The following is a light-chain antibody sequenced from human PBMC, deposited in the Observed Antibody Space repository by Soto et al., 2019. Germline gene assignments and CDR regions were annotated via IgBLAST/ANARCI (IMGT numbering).Light chain of an antibody. CDR2: GVY. Sequence: IVLTESPCTLPLSPGERATLSCRASLTGNTYYLALYQHKSGQAPRLLIYGVYTRATGLPDMFTGSGSGTKFTLTITSLEPEDYAVYFCQQYGYSRWTFGQGTKVEI. J-gene: IGKJ1*01. CDR3: QQYGYSRWT. CDR1: LTGNTYY. V-gene: IGKV3-20*01.